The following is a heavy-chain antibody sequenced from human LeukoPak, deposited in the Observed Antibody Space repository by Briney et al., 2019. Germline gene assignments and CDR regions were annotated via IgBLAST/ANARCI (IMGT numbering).Heavy chain of an antibody. CDR3: ARDPRPIMVDAFDI. CDR2: IYHSGST. J-gene: IGHJ3*02. V-gene: IGHV4-30-2*01. CDR1: GGSISSGGYY. Sequence: SETLSLTCTVSGGSISSGGYYWSWIRQPPGKGLEWIGYIYHSGSTYYNPSLKSRVTISVDRSKNQFSLKLSSVTAADTAVYYCARDPRPIMVDAFDIWGQGTMVTVSS. D-gene: IGHD2-8*01.